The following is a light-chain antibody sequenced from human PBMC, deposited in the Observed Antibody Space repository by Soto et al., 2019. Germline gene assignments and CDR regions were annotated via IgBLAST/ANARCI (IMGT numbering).Light chain of an antibody. V-gene: IGKV1-9*01. CDR2: EES. CDR3: QQYKSYPPT. J-gene: IGKJ4*01. Sequence: DIHLTQSPSSLSASVGDRVTITCRASQAITNNLAWYQQKPGNPPRLLIYEESTLHSGVPSRFSGRKVGTQFILTIDSLQPEDFGTYYCQQYKSYPPTFGGGTKVDIK. CDR1: QAITNN.